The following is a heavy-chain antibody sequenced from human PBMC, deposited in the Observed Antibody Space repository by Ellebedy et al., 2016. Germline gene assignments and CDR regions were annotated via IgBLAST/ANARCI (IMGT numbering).Heavy chain of an antibody. CDR1: GDSISSTSFY. D-gene: IGHD6-13*01. CDR3: AKTGGIAAATTWFDP. J-gene: IGHJ5*02. V-gene: IGHV4-39*01. Sequence: SETLSLXXTVSGDSISSTSFYWVWIRQLPGKGLEWIGSIYNRRNTYYNPSLKSRVTISVDTSKNRISLKLRAVTAADTAIYYCAKTGGIAAATTWFDPWGQGTLVIVSS. CDR2: IYNRRNT.